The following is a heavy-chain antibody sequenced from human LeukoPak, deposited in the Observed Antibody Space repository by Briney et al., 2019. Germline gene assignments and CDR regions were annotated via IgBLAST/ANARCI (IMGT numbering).Heavy chain of an antibody. J-gene: IGHJ6*02. Sequence: PSETLSLTCAVYGGSFSGYYWSWIRQPPGKGLEWIGEINHSGSTNYNPSLKSRVTISVDTSKNQFSLKLRSVTAADTAVYYCAKSLVWFGDFGGDVWGQGSTVTVSS. CDR3: AKSLVWFGDFGGDV. CDR1: GGSFSGYY. V-gene: IGHV4-34*01. CDR2: INHSGST. D-gene: IGHD3-10*01.